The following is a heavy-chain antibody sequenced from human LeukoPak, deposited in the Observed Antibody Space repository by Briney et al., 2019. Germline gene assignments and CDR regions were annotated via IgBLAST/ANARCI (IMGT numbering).Heavy chain of an antibody. CDR3: TTDLYYDSSGYYY. Sequence: GGSLRLSCAASGFTFSNAWMSWVRQAPGKGLEWVGRIKSKTDGGTTDYAVPVKGRFTISRDDSKNTLYMQMNSVKTEDTAVYYCTTDLYYDSSGYYYWGQGTLVTVSS. J-gene: IGHJ4*02. V-gene: IGHV3-15*01. CDR2: IKSKTDGGTT. CDR1: GFTFSNAW. D-gene: IGHD3-22*01.